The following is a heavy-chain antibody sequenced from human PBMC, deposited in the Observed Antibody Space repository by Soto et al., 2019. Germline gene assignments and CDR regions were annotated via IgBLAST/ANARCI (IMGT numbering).Heavy chain of an antibody. CDR3: VRTSLVVAAATRQDY. J-gene: IGHJ4*02. CDR2: INSDGSST. D-gene: IGHD2-15*01. V-gene: IGHV3-74*01. CDR1: GFTFSSYW. Sequence: EVQLVESGGGLVQPGGSLRRSCAASGFTFSSYWMHWVRQAPGKGLVWVSRINSDGSSTSYADSVKGRFTISRDNAKNTPYLQMNSLRAEDTGVYYCVRTSLVVAAATRQDYWGQGTMITVSS.